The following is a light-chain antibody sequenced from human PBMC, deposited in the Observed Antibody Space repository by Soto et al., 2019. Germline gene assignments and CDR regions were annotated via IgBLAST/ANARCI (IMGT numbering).Light chain of an antibody. J-gene: IGLJ2*01. Sequence: QSALTQPASVSGSPGQSITISCTGTSSDVGSYNLVSWYQQHPRKAPKLMIYEVSKRPSGVSNRFSGSKSGNTASLTISGLQAEDEADYYCCSYAGSSTPRVFGGGTKLTVL. V-gene: IGLV2-23*02. CDR3: CSYAGSSTPRV. CDR1: SSDVGSYNL. CDR2: EVS.